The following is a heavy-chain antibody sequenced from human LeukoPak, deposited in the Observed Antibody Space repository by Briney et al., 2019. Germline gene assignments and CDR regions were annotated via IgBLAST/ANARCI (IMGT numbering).Heavy chain of an antibody. D-gene: IGHD5-18*01. Sequence: GGSLRLSCAASGFTFSSYWMHWVRQAPGKGLVWVSRINSDGSSTSYADSVKGRFTISRDNAKNTLYLQMNSLRAEDTAVYYCARAVGTAIAFGYWGQGTLVTVSS. CDR2: INSDGSST. V-gene: IGHV3-74*01. CDR1: GFTFSSYW. CDR3: ARAVGTAIAFGY. J-gene: IGHJ4*02.